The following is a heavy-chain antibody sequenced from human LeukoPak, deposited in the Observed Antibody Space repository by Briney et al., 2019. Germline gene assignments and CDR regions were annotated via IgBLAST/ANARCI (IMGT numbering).Heavy chain of an antibody. CDR3: ARDSGYVNPIKSYYYYYGMDV. J-gene: IGHJ6*02. V-gene: IGHV3-7*03. Sequence: PGGSLRLSCAASGFSFSTYWMSWVRQAPGKGLQWMASIKQDGSDKYYVDSVMGRFTISRDNAKNSLYLQMNSLRAEDTAVYYCARDSGYVNPIKSYYYYYGMDVWGQGTTVTVSS. CDR2: IKQDGSDK. CDR1: GFSFSTYW. D-gene: IGHD5-12*01.